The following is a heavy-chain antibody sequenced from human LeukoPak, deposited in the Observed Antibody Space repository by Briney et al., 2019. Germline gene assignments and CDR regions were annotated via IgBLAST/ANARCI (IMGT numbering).Heavy chain of an antibody. CDR3: ATKQWLAPPPDS. Sequence: GGSLRLSCAASGFTFSKYWMLWVRQAPGKGLESVSRINTDGTVTTYADSVKGRFNVSRDNADNTMFLQMNSVRDEDTAVYYCATKQWLAPPPDSWGQGTPVTVSS. J-gene: IGHJ4*02. D-gene: IGHD6-19*01. CDR2: INTDGTVT. CDR1: GFTFSKYW. V-gene: IGHV3-74*01.